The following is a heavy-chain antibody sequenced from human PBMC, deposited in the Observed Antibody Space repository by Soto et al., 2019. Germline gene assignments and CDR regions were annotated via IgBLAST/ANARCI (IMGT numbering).Heavy chain of an antibody. D-gene: IGHD6-19*01. Sequence: GGSLRLSXAASGFTFSSYDMHWVRQATGKGLEWVSAIGTAGDTYYPGCVKGRFTISRENAKNSWYLQMNSLRAGDTAVYYCARVAVPRGGYGMDVWGQGTTVTVSS. CDR2: IGTAGDT. J-gene: IGHJ6*02. CDR1: GFTFSSYD. V-gene: IGHV3-13*01. CDR3: ARVAVPRGGYGMDV.